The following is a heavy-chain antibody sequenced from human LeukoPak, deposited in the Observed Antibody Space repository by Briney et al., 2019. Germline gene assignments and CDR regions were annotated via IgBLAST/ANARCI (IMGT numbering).Heavy chain of an antibody. CDR1: GGSFSGYY. CDR2: INHSGST. V-gene: IGHV4-34*01. J-gene: IGHJ4*02. CDR3: ARVGIAAAVVLS. D-gene: IGHD6-13*01. Sequence: SETLSLTFAVYGGSFSGYYWSWIRQPPGKGLEWIGEINHSGSTNYNPSLKSRVTISVDTSKNQFSLKLSSVTAADTAVYYCARVGIAAAVVLSWGQETLVTVSS.